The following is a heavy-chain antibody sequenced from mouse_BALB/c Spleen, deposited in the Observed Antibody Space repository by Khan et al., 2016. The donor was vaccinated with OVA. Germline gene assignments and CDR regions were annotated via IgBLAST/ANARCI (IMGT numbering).Heavy chain of an antibody. J-gene: IGHJ4*01. CDR3: ARKNYYGYAVDY. CDR1: GYSITTNYA. V-gene: IGHV3-2*02. CDR2: ISYSGST. D-gene: IGHD1-1*01. Sequence: EVQLQESGPGLVKPSQSLSLTCTVTGYSITTNYAWDWIRQFPENKLEWMGYISYSGSTSYNTSLKSRISITRDTSKNQFFLQLNSVTTEDTATYYCARKNYYGYAVDYWGQGTSVTVSS.